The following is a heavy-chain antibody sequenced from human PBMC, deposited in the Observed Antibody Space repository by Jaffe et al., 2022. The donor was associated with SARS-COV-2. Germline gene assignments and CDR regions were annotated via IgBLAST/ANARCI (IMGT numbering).Heavy chain of an antibody. CDR3: ARHPSPDCSSTSCYYYGMDV. CDR1: GYSFTSYW. Sequence: EVQLVQSGAEVKKPGESLKISCKGSGYSFTSYWIGWVRQMPGKGLEWMGIIYPGDSDTRYSPSFQGQVTISADKSISTAYLQWSSLKASDTAMYYCARHPSPDCSSTSCYYYGMDVWGQGTTVTVSS. D-gene: IGHD2-2*01. CDR2: IYPGDSDT. V-gene: IGHV5-51*01. J-gene: IGHJ6*02.